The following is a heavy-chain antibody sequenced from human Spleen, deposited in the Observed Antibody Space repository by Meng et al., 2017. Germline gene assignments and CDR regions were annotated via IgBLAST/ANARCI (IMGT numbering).Heavy chain of an antibody. D-gene: IGHD3-22*01. CDR2: ISYDGSNK. J-gene: IGHJ4*01. V-gene: IGHV3-30*01. CDR3: AREHDNSYDNSGAFDN. CDR1: GFTFSSYA. Sequence: GESLKISCAASGFTFSSYAMHWVRQAPGKGLEWVATISYDGSNKYYADSVKGRFTISRDNSKNTLFLQMNSLRGDDTAVYYCAREHDNSYDNSGAFDNWGQGTLVTVSS.